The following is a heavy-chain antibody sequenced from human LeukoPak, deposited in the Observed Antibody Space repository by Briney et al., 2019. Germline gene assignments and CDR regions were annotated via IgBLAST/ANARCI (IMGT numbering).Heavy chain of an antibody. CDR3: ARDGFFVRDQDAFDI. D-gene: IGHD5-24*01. V-gene: IGHV4-34*01. Sequence: SETLSLTCAVYGGSFSGYYWSWIRQPPGKGLEWIGEINHSGSTNYNPSLKSRVTISVDTSKNQFSLKLSSVTAADTAVYYCARDGFFVRDQDAFDIWGQGTIVTVSS. J-gene: IGHJ3*02. CDR2: INHSGST. CDR1: GGSFSGYY.